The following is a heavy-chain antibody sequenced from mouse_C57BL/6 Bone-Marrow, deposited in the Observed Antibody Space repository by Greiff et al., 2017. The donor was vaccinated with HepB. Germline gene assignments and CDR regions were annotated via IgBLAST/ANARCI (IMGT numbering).Heavy chain of an antibody. J-gene: IGHJ2*01. V-gene: IGHV1-63*01. CDR1: GYTFTNYW. CDR3: ARLRLTKVVGFDY. CDR2: IYPGGGYT. D-gene: IGHD1-1*01. Sequence: QVQLQQSGAELVRPGTSVKMSCKASGYTFTNYWIGWAKQRPGHGLEWIGDIYPGGGYTNYNEKFKGKATLTADKSSSTAYMQFSSLTSEDSAIYYYARLRLTKVVGFDYWGQGTTLTVSS.